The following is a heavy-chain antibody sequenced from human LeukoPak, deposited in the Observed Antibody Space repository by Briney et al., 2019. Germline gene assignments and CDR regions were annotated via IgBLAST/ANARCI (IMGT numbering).Heavy chain of an antibody. D-gene: IGHD3-10*01. J-gene: IGHJ4*02. V-gene: IGHV1-24*01. CDR3: ATMYYYGSGSYAGFDY. CDR2: FDPEDGET. CDR1: GYTLTELS. Sequence: ASVKVSCKVSGYTLTELSMHWVRQAPGKGLEWMGGFDPEDGETIYAQKFQGRVTMTEDTSTDTAYMELSSLRSEDTAVYYCATMYYYGSGSYAGFDYWGQGTLVTVSS.